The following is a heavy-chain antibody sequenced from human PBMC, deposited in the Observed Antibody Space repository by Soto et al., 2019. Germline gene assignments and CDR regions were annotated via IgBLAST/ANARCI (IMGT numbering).Heavy chain of an antibody. CDR1: GYSFTTSG. V-gene: IGHV1-18*01. D-gene: IGHD4-17*01. J-gene: IGHJ4*02. CDR2: TSTYNGNT. CDR3: ARRLYGEYDY. Sequence: ASVKVSCKASGYSFTTSGITWVRQAPGQGLEWMGWTSTYNGNTNYAQKLQDRVTLTTDTSTSTAYMELRSLRSDDTAVYYCARRLYGEYDYWGQGTLVTVSS.